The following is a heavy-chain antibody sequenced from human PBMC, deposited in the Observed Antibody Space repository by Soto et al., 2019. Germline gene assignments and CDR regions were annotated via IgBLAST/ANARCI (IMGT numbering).Heavy chain of an antibody. Sequence: EVQLVESGGGLVKPGGSLRLSCAASGFTFSNAWMSWVRQAPGKGLEWVGRIKSKTDGGTTDYAAPVKGRITISRDDSKNTLYLQMNSLKTEDTAVYYCTTVLGNYYDSSGYYYYYYGMDVWGQGTTVTVSS. V-gene: IGHV3-15*01. CDR3: TTVLGNYYDSSGYYYYYYGMDV. J-gene: IGHJ6*02. CDR2: IKSKTDGGTT. D-gene: IGHD3-22*01. CDR1: GFTFSNAW.